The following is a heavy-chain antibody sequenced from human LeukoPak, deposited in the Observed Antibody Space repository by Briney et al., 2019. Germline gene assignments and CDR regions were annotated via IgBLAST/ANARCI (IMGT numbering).Heavy chain of an antibody. CDR1: GFTFSSYA. CDR2: ISGSGGST. Sequence: GGSLRLSCAASGFTFSSYAMSWVRQAPGKGLEWVSAISGSGGSTYYADSVKGRFTISRDISKNTLYLQMNSLRAEDTAVYYCAKNTYYDFWSGPDAAFDYWGQGTLVTVSS. V-gene: IGHV3-23*01. J-gene: IGHJ4*02. CDR3: AKNTYYDFWSGPDAAFDY. D-gene: IGHD3-3*01.